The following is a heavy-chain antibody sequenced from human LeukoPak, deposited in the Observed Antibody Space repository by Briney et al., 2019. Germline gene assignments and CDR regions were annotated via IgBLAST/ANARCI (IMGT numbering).Heavy chain of an antibody. J-gene: IGHJ6*02. D-gene: IGHD3-10*01. CDR2: MNPNSGNT. CDR3: ARATGSGSPRGVSYYYYGMDV. Sequence: ASVKVSCKASGGTFSSYAISWVRQAPGQGLEWMGWMNPNSGNTGYAQKFQGRVTMTRNTSIRTAYMELSSLTSEDTAVYYCARATGSGSPRGVSYYYYGMDVWGQGTTVTVSS. CDR1: GGTFSSYA. V-gene: IGHV1-8*02.